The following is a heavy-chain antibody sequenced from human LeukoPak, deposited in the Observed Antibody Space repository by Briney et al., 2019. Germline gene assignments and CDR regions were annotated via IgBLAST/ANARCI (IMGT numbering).Heavy chain of an antibody. D-gene: IGHD3-10*01. CDR3: AKDSRMVRGAAPYYFDY. CDR1: GFTVSNNY. Sequence: PGGSLRLSCAASGFTVSNNYMNWVRQAPGKGLEWVSLIYSGGSTYYADSVKGRFTISRDNSKNTLYLQMNSLRAEDTAVYYCAKDSRMVRGAAPYYFDYWGQGTLVTVPS. V-gene: IGHV3-53*01. J-gene: IGHJ4*02. CDR2: IYSGGST.